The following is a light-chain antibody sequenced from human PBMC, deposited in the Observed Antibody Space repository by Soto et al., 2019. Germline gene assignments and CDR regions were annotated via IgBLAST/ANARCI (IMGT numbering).Light chain of an antibody. Sequence: EIVLTQSPGTLSLSPGERATLSCRASQSVSSRSLAWYQQKGGQALRLLIYGASTRATGMPARFSGSGSGTEFTLTISSMQSEDFAVYYCHQYDEWPPSNTFGQGTKLEIK. J-gene: IGKJ2*01. V-gene: IGKV3-15*01. CDR3: HQYDEWPPSNT. CDR1: QSVSSRS. CDR2: GAS.